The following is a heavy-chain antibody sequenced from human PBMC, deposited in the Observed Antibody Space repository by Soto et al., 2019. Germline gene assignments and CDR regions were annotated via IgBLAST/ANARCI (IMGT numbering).Heavy chain of an antibody. V-gene: IGHV4-4*02. Sequence: QVQLQESGPGLVKPSATLSLTCNVSSDSIAGENWWSWVRQPPGLGLEWMGEVFHTGGTNYNPSLKSRVTMEVDKSNNQFSRKLISATAVETAVYYCARVFSAGSGWMYYFDFWGQGTLVSVYS. CDR1: SDSIAGENW. J-gene: IGHJ4*02. D-gene: IGHD6-19*01. CDR2: VFHTGGT. CDR3: ARVFSAGSGWMYYFDF.